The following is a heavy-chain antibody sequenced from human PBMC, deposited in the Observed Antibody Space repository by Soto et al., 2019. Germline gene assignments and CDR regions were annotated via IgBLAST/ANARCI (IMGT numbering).Heavy chain of an antibody. CDR2: IYSGGST. CDR1: GFTVSSNY. Sequence: GGSLRLSCAASGFTVSSNYMSWVRQAPGKGLKWVSGIYSGGSTYCADSVKGRFTISRDNSKNTLYLQMNSLRAEDTAVYYCARASYYYGSGSYFFDYWGQGTLVTVSS. V-gene: IGHV3-66*01. CDR3: ARASYYYGSGSYFFDY. D-gene: IGHD3-10*01. J-gene: IGHJ4*02.